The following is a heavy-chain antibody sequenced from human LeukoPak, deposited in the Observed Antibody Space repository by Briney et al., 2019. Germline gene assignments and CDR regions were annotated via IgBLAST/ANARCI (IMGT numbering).Heavy chain of an antibody. D-gene: IGHD1-26*01. Sequence: GGSLRLTHAASGYPSRSHCMNSVRQAPGKGLEWVSSTSSSSSYIYYADSVKGRFTISRDNAKNSLYLQMNSLRAEDTAVYYCARHSLGIVGATNYWGQGTLVTVSS. CDR3: ARHSLGIVGATNY. V-gene: IGHV3-21*01. CDR2: TSSSSSYI. CDR1: GYPSRSHC. J-gene: IGHJ4*02.